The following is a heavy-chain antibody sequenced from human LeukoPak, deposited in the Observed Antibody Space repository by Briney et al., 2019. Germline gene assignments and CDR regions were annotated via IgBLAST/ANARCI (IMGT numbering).Heavy chain of an antibody. J-gene: IGHJ4*02. V-gene: IGHV3-48*01. CDR1: GFTFSSYS. Sequence: GGSLRLSCAASGFTFSSYSMNWVRQAPGKGLEWVSYISSSSSTIYYADSVKGRFTISRDNAKNSLYLQMNSLRAEDTAVYYCARGKYYDSSGYRRPGYYFDYWGQGTLVTVSS. CDR2: ISSSSSTI. D-gene: IGHD3-22*01. CDR3: ARGKYYDSSGYRRPGYYFDY.